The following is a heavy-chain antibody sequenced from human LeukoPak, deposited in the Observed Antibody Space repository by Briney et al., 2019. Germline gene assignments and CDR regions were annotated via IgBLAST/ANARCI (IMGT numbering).Heavy chain of an antibody. CDR2: IWYDGSNK. V-gene: IGHV3-33*06. CDR1: GFTFSSYG. J-gene: IGHJ4*02. Sequence: GGSLRLSCAASGFTFSSYGMHWVRQAPGKGLEWVAVIWYDGSNKYYADSVKGRFTISRDNSKNTLYLQMNSLRAEDTAVYYCAKGGTVAGPFDYRGQGTLVTVSS. CDR3: AKGGTVAGPFDY. D-gene: IGHD4-23*01.